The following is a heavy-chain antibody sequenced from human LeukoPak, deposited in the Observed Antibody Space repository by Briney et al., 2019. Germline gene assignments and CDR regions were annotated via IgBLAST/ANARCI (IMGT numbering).Heavy chain of an antibody. CDR3: ARRDDGYFDWLFDY. CDR2: MNPNSGNT. Sequence: GASVKVSCKASGYTFTSYDINWVRQATGQGLEWMGWMNPNSGNTGYAQKFQGRVTITRNTSISTAYMELSSLRSEDTAVYYCARRDDGYFDWLFDYWGQGTLVTVSS. CDR1: GYTFTSYD. D-gene: IGHD3-9*01. J-gene: IGHJ4*02. V-gene: IGHV1-8*03.